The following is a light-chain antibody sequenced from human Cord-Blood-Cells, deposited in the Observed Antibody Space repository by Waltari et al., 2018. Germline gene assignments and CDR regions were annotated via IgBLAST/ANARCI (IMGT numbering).Light chain of an antibody. J-gene: IGKJ1*01. V-gene: IGKV1-5*03. Sequence: DIQMTQSPSTLFASVGDRVTITCRASHSISSWLAWYQQKPGKAPKLLIYKASSLESGVPSRFSGSGSGTEFTLTISSLQPDDFATYYCQQYNSYSQTFGQGTKVEIK. CDR1: HSISSW. CDR3: QQYNSYSQT. CDR2: KAS.